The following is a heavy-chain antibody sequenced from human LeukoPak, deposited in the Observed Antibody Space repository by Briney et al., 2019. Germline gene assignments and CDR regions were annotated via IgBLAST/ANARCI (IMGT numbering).Heavy chain of an antibody. CDR2: IYTSGST. V-gene: IGHV4-4*07. CDR3: AREGAFDDYGDYGEGYHFDY. J-gene: IGHJ4*02. D-gene: IGHD4-17*01. Sequence: SETLSLTCTVSGDSISSYYWSWIRQPAGKGLEWIGRIYTSGSTNYNPSLKSRVTMSVDTSKNQFSLKLSSVTAADTAVYYCAREGAFDDYGDYGEGYHFDYWGQGTLVTVSS. CDR1: GDSISSYY.